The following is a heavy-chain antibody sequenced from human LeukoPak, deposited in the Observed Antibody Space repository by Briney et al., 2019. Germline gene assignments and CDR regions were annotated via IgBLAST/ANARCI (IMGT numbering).Heavy chain of an antibody. CDR3: AGAKPPPGGVWYYYYYMDV. D-gene: IGHD3-16*01. V-gene: IGHV3-74*01. Sequence: QPGGSLRLSCAASGFTFSNYWMHWVRQPPGRGLVWVSRINSDGGSTTYADSVKGRFTISRDNSKNTLYLQMNSLRAEDTAVYYCAGAKPPPGGVWYYYYYMDVWGKGTTVTVSS. CDR1: GFTFSNYW. CDR2: INSDGGST. J-gene: IGHJ6*03.